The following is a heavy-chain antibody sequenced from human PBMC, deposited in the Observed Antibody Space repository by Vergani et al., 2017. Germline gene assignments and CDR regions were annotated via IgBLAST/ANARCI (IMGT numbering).Heavy chain of an antibody. V-gene: IGHV3-21*01. D-gene: IGHD2-8*01. J-gene: IGHJ4*02. CDR3: AGVGYCTNGVCYRYFDY. CDR2: ISSSSSYI. Sequence: VQLVESGGGLVKPGGSLRLSCAASGFTFSSYSMNWVRQAPGKGLEWVSSISSSSSYIYYADSVKGRFTISRDNAKNSLYLQMNSLRAEDTAVYYCAGVGYCTNGVCYRYFDYWGQGTLVTVSS. CDR1: GFTFSSYS.